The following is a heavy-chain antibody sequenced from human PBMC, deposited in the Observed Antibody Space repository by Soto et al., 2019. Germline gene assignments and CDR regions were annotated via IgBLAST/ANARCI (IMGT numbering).Heavy chain of an antibody. Sequence: SETLSLTCTVSGGSISSSSYYWGWIRQPPGKGLEWIGSIYYSGSTYYNPSLKSRVTISVDTSKNQFSLKLSSVTAADTAVYYCARDESDRPFDYWGQGTLVTVSS. CDR2: IYYSGST. J-gene: IGHJ4*02. V-gene: IGHV4-39*02. CDR1: GGSISSSSYY. CDR3: ARDESDRPFDY.